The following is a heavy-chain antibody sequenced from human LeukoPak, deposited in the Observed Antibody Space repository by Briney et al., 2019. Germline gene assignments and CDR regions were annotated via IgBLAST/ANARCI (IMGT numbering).Heavy chain of an antibody. Sequence: PGGSLRLSCAASGFTFDEYAMHWVRQAPGKGLVWVSRINSDGSSTSYADSVKGRFTISRDNAKNTLYLQMNSLRAEDTAVYYCARRTGYYKYFDYWGQGTLVTVSS. D-gene: IGHD3/OR15-3a*01. CDR2: INSDGSST. V-gene: IGHV3-74*01. J-gene: IGHJ4*02. CDR3: ARRTGYYKYFDY. CDR1: GFTFDEYA.